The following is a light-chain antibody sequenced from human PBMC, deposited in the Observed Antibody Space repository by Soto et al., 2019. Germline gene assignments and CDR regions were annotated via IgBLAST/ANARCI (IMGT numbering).Light chain of an antibody. CDR2: NVS. V-gene: IGLV2-14*01. Sequence: QSALTHPASVSGSPGQSITISCTGTSSDVGAYNYVSWYQQHPGKAPKLIIYNVSNRPSGVSNRFSGSKSANTASLTIFGLQAEDEADYYCNSFTDRTTVLFGGGTKVTVL. J-gene: IGLJ2*01. CDR1: SSDVGAYNY. CDR3: NSFTDRTTVL.